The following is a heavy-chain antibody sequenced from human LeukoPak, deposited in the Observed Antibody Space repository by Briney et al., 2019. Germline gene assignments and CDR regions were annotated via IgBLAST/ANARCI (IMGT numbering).Heavy chain of an antibody. D-gene: IGHD3-16*01. V-gene: IGHV4-59*01. CDR2: IYYSGST. CDR3: AGGGPDYYYGMDV. Sequence: PSETLSLTCTVSGGSISSYYWSWIRQAPGKGLEWIGYIYYSGSTNYNPSLKSRVTISVDTSKNQFSLKLSSVTAADTAVYYCAGGGPDYYYGMDVWGQGTTVTVSS. CDR1: GGSISSYY. J-gene: IGHJ6*02.